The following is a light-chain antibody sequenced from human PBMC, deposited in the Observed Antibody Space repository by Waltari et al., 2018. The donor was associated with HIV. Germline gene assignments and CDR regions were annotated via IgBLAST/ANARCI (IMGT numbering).Light chain of an antibody. V-gene: IGLV2-14*01. CDR2: GVS. CDR1: SSDVGGYDY. CDR3: TSYSTNKNVL. J-gene: IGLJ2*01. Sequence: QSALTQPASVSGSPGQPVTIYCAGTSSDVGGYDYVSWYQQSPGKAPKLIIFGVSNRPSGVSSRFSGSKSGSTASLTVSGLQAEDEADYYCTSYSTNKNVLFGGGTKVTVL.